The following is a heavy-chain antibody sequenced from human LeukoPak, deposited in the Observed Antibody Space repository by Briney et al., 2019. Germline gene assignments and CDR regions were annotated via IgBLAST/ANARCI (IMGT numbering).Heavy chain of an antibody. D-gene: IGHD6-13*01. V-gene: IGHV5-51*01. J-gene: IGHJ1*01. CDR2: IYPGDSDT. CDR3: ARFSSWSLTGAEYFQH. CDR1: GYSFTTYW. Sequence: GESLKISCQGSGYSFTTYWIGWVRQMPGKGLEWMGIIYPGDSDTRYSPSFQGQVTSSADKSISTAYLQWSSLKASDTAMYYCARFSSWSLTGAEYFQHWGQGTLVTVSS.